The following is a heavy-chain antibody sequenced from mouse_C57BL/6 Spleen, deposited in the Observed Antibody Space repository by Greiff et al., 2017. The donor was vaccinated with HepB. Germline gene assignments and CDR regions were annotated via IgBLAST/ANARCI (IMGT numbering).Heavy chain of an antibody. CDR1: GYTFTSYW. V-gene: IGHV1-53*01. J-gene: IGHJ4*01. Sequence: VQLQQPGTELVKPGASVKLSCKASGYTFTSYWMHWVKQRPGQGLEWIGNINPSNGGTNYNEKFKSKATLTVDKSSSTAYMQLSSLTSEDSAVYYCARFTTVHYYAMDYWGQGTSVTVSS. CDR3: ARFTTVHYYAMDY. CDR2: INPSNGGT. D-gene: IGHD1-1*01.